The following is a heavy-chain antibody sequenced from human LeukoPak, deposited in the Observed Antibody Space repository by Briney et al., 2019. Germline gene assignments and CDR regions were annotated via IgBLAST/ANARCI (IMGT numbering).Heavy chain of an antibody. D-gene: IGHD2-15*01. CDR3: ARGMVGDYFDY. V-gene: IGHV3-11*05. CDR1: GFTFSDYY. CDR2: ISSSSSYT. J-gene: IGHJ4*02. Sequence: PGGSLRLSCAASGFTFSDYYMSWIPQAPGKGREWVSYISSSSSYTNYADSVKGRFTISRDNAKNSLYLQMNSLRAEDTAVYYCARGMVGDYFDYWGQGTLVTVSS.